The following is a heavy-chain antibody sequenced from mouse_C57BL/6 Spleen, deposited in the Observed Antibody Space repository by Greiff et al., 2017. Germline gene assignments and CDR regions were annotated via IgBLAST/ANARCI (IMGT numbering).Heavy chain of an antibody. Sequence: QVQLQQSGPELVKPGASVKISCKASGYAFSSSWMYWVKQRPGKGLVWIGRIYPGDGDTNYNGKFKGKATLTADKSSSTAYMQLSSLTSEDSAVYFCARDYYGKGYFDYWGQGTTLKVSS. J-gene: IGHJ2*01. CDR1: GYAFSSSW. D-gene: IGHD2-1*01. V-gene: IGHV1-82*01. CDR2: IYPGDGDT. CDR3: ARDYYGKGYFDY.